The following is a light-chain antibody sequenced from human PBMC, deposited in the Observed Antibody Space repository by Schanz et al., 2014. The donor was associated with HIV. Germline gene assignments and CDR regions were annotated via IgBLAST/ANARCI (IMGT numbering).Light chain of an antibody. J-gene: IGKJ3*01. V-gene: IGKV3-20*01. CDR2: GAS. Sequence: EIVLTQSPGTLSLSPGERATLSCRASQSVSSYLVWYQQKPGQAPRLLIYGASSRATGIPDRFSGSGSGTDFTLTISRLEPEDFAVYYCHLYGRSFGPGTKVDIK. CDR3: HLYGRS. CDR1: QSVSSY.